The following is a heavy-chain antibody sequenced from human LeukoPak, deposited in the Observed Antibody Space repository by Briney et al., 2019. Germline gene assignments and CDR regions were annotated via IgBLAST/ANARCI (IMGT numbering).Heavy chain of an antibody. Sequence: GASVKVSCKASGYTFTGYYMHWVRQAPGQGLEWMGGIIPIFGTANYAQKFQGRVTITTDESTSTAYMELSSLRSEDTAVYYCARERVEMARIGRGGFDYWGQGTLVTVSS. CDR3: ARERVEMARIGRGGFDY. D-gene: IGHD5-24*01. V-gene: IGHV1-69*05. CDR2: IIPIFGTA. J-gene: IGHJ4*02. CDR1: GYTFTGYY.